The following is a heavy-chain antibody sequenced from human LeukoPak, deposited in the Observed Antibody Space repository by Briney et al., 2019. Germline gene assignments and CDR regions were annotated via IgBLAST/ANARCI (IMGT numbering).Heavy chain of an antibody. CDR1: GGSFSGYY. D-gene: IGHD6-13*01. V-gene: IGHV4-59*01. CDR3: ATGYSSTWYYFDY. J-gene: IGHJ4*02. Sequence: SETLSLTCAVYGGSFSGYYWSWIRQPPGKGLEWIGYIYHSGSTNYNPSLKSRVTISVDTSKDQFSLKLASVTAADTAVYYCATGYSSTWYYFDYWGQGTLVTVSS. CDR2: IYHSGST.